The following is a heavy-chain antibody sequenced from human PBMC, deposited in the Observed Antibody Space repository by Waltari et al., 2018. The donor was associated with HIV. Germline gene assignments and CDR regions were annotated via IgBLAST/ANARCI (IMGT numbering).Heavy chain of an antibody. CDR2: IRHDDSNR. V-gene: IGHV3-30*02. Sequence: QVRLVESGGGVVPPGGSLRLSCAASGFPFSGYGIPWVRQAPGKGLEWVAFIRHDDSNRYYRDSVKGRFTISRDNSKNTVDLQMNNLKAEDTAVYYCGKDSNYFYDSTGYYCDFWGQGTLVTVSS. J-gene: IGHJ4*02. CDR1: GFPFSGYG. CDR3: GKDSNYFYDSTGYYCDF. D-gene: IGHD3-3*01.